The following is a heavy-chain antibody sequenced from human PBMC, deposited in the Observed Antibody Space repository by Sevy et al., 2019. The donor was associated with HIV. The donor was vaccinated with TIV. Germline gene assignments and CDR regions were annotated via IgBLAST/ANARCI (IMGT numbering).Heavy chain of an antibody. CDR2: IKQDGSQK. D-gene: IGHD6-19*01. CDR1: GITFSESL. V-gene: IGHV3-7*01. J-gene: IGHJ4*02. CDR3: ARVFSGSAPGFDY. Sequence: GGSLRLSCASSGITFSESLMSWVRQAPGKGLKWVASIKQDGSQKYYVDSVKGRFSISRDNAKNSLYLQMNSLRGDDTALYYCARVFSGSAPGFDYWGQGTLVTVSS.